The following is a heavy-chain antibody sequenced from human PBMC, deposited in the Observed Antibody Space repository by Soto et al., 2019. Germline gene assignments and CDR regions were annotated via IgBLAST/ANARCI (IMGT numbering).Heavy chain of an antibody. CDR2: INHSGST. V-gene: IGHV4-34*01. Sequence: SETLSLTCAVYGGSFSGYYWSWIRQPPGKGLEWIGEINHSGSTNYNPSLKSRVTISVDTSKNQFSLKLSPVTAADTAVYYCARATQGGPYFYWGQGTLVTVSS. D-gene: IGHD1-26*01. CDR1: GGSFSGYY. J-gene: IGHJ4*02. CDR3: ARATQGGPYFY.